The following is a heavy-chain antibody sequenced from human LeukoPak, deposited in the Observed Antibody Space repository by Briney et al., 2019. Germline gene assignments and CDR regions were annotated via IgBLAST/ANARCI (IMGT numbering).Heavy chain of an antibody. CDR3: ARWAYDSSGYFFDR. D-gene: IGHD3-22*01. J-gene: IGHJ4*02. CDR1: GFTFSTYT. V-gene: IGHV3-30*01. Sequence: GGSLRLSCSASGFTFSTYTLHWVRQSPGKGLEWVALISYGGSNKYYADSVKGRFTISRDNSRTTLYLQMNSLRAEDTAMYYCARWAYDSSGYFFDRWGQGTLVTVSS. CDR2: ISYGGSNK.